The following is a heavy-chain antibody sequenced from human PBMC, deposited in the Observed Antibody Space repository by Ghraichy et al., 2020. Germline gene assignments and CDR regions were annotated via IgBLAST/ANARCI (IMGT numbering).Heavy chain of an antibody. CDR3: ARRRRSGYFDVNWFDP. CDR2: IYYSGST. CDR1: GGSISSSSYY. J-gene: IGHJ5*02. Sequence: ETLSLTCTVSGGSISSSSYYWGWIRQPPGKGLEWIGSIYYSGSTYYNPSLKSRVTISVDTSTNQFSLKLSSVTAADTAVYYCARRRRSGYFDVNWFDPWGQGTLVTVSS. D-gene: IGHD3-3*01. V-gene: IGHV4-39*01.